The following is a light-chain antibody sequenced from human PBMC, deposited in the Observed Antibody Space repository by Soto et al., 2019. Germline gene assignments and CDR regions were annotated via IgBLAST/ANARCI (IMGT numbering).Light chain of an antibody. CDR1: QSISSSY. V-gene: IGKV3-20*01. CDR3: QQYGSSSYT. Sequence: EIVSTQSPGTLSLSPGERATLSCRASQSISSSYLAWYQQKPGQAPRLLIYAASSRATGIPDRFSGSGSGTDFTLTISSLEPEDFAVYYCQQYGSSSYTFGQGTQLEIK. J-gene: IGKJ2*01. CDR2: AAS.